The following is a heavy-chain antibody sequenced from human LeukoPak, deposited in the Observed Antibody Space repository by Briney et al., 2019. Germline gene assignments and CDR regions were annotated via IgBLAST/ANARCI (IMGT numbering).Heavy chain of an antibody. V-gene: IGHV3-7*01. CDR3: ARVGVNVVVVPAATNRLYYYYYMDV. J-gene: IGHJ6*03. CDR2: IKQDGSEK. D-gene: IGHD2-2*01. CDR1: GFTVSNNH. Sequence: PGGSLRLSCAASGFTVSNNHMNWVRQAPGKGLEWVANIKQDGSEKYYVDSVKGRFTISRDNAKNSLYLQMNSLRAEDTAVYYCARVGVNVVVVPAATNRLYYYYYMDVWGKGTTVTVSS.